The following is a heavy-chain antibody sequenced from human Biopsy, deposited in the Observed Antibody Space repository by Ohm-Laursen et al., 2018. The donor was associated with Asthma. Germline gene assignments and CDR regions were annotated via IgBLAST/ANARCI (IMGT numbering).Heavy chain of an antibody. Sequence: SLRLSCSASGFSFSNYGMHWVRQARGKRLDWVAVLSLDGTNRNKTDSVKGRFTISRDNSRNKLHLEMNSLRAGDTAVYLCAKEVFPGWELRRGPDSWGQGTLVTVSS. J-gene: IGHJ4*02. CDR3: AKEVFPGWELRRGPDS. CDR2: LSLDGTNR. CDR1: GFSFSNYG. D-gene: IGHD1-26*01. V-gene: IGHV3-30*18.